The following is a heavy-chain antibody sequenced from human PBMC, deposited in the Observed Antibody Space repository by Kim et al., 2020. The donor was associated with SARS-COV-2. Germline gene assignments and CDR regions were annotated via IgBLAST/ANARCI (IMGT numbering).Heavy chain of an antibody. J-gene: IGHJ6*02. Sequence: GGSLRLSCAASGFTFSSYGMHWVRQAPGKGLEWVAVIWYDGSNKYYADSVKGRFTISRDNSKNTLYLQMNSLRAEDTAVYYCASTKSYYYGSGRAHYYGMDVWGQGTTVTVSS. CDR1: GFTFSSYG. V-gene: IGHV3-33*01. CDR3: ASTKSYYYGSGRAHYYGMDV. D-gene: IGHD3-10*01. CDR2: IWYDGSNK.